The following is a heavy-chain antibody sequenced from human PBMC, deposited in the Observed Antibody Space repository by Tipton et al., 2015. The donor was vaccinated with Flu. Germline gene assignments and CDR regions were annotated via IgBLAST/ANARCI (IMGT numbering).Heavy chain of an antibody. V-gene: IGHV4-39*01. CDR2: IYYSGST. D-gene: IGHD3-22*01. CDR1: GGSISSSSYY. Sequence: LRLSCTVSGGSISSSSYYWGWIRQPPGKGLEWIGSIYYSGSTYYNPSLKSRVTISVDTSKNQFSLKLSSVTAADTAVYYCVRRYYYDSSGYDYWGQGTLVTVSS. J-gene: IGHJ4*02. CDR3: VRRYYYDSSGYDY.